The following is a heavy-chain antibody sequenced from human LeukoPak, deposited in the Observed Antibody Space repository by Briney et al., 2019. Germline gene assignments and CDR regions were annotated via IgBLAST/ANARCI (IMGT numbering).Heavy chain of an antibody. J-gene: IGHJ4*02. CDR3: VRDSYYQPDY. Sequence: GGSQRLSCVASGFTFSSYWMHWVRQGPGKGLVWVSRIISDGSSATYADSVKGRFTVSRDNAKNTMYLQMNSLRAEDTAVYYCVRDSYYQPDYWGQGTLVTVSS. D-gene: IGHD3-10*01. CDR1: GFTFSSYW. V-gene: IGHV3-74*01. CDR2: IISDGSSA.